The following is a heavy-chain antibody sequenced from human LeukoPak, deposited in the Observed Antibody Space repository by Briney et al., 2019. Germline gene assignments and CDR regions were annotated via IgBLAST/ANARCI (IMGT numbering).Heavy chain of an antibody. V-gene: IGHV1-2*02. J-gene: IGHJ5*02. CDR3: AREGDYGDYLTHWFDP. CDR1: GYTFTVYY. Sequence: ASVKVSCKASGYTFTVYYMHWVRQAPGQGLEWMRWINPNSGGTNYAQKFQGRVTMTRDTSISTAYIELSRLRSDDTAVYYCAREGDYGDYLTHWFDPWGQGTLVTVSS. D-gene: IGHD4-17*01. CDR2: INPNSGGT.